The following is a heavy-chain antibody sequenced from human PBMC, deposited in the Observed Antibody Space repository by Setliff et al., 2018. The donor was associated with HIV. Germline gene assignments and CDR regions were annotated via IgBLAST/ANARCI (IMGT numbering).Heavy chain of an antibody. CDR1: GYTFTSYA. Sequence: ASVKVSCKASGYTFTSYAMHWVRQAPGQRLEWMGWINAGNGNTKYSQKFQGRVTITRDTSTSTAYMELRTLRSDDTAVYYCAREGRRFGHTLGWFDPWGQGTLVTVSS. D-gene: IGHD3-3*01. J-gene: IGHJ5*02. CDR2: INAGNGNT. CDR3: AREGRRFGHTLGWFDP. V-gene: IGHV1-3*01.